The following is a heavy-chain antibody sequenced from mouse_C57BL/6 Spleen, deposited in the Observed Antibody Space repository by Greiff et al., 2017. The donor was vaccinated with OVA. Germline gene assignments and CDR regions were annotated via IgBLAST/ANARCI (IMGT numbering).Heavy chain of an antibody. V-gene: IGHV1-15*01. CDR3: TREGYYSLYAMDY. Sequence: QVQLQQSGAELVRPGASVTLSCKASGYTFTDYEMHWVKQTPVHGLEWIGAIDPETGGTAYNQKFKGKAILTADKSSSTAYMELRSLTSEDSAVYYCTREGYYSLYAMDYWGQGTSVTVSS. J-gene: IGHJ4*01. CDR2: IDPETGGT. D-gene: IGHD2-12*01. CDR1: GYTFTDYE.